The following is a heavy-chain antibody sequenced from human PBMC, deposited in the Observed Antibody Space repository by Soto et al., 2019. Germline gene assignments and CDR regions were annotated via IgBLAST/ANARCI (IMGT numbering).Heavy chain of an antibody. Sequence: PGGSLRLSCAASGFTFSSYAMHWVRQAPGKGLEWVAVISYDGSNKYYADSVKGRFTISRDNSKNTLYLRMNSLRAEDTAVYYCARSSTAHYGMDVWAQGTTVTVSS. J-gene: IGHJ6*02. D-gene: IGHD2-2*01. CDR2: ISYDGSNK. CDR1: GFTFSSYA. CDR3: ARSSTAHYGMDV. V-gene: IGHV3-30-3*01.